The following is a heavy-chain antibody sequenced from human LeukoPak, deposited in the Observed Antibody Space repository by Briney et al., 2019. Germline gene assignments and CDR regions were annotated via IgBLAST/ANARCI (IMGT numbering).Heavy chain of an antibody. CDR1: GFTFTSYG. Sequence: GGSLRLSCAASGFTFTSYGMHWVRRAPGKGLECVALKSPDGNNEYYTDSVKGRFTISRDNSKNTLFLQLNSLRVDDTAVYYCARDPDDILTGPPADAFDIWGQGTMVTVSS. V-gene: IGHV3-30*03. D-gene: IGHD3-9*01. CDR2: KSPDGNNE. CDR3: ARDPDDILTGPPADAFDI. J-gene: IGHJ3*02.